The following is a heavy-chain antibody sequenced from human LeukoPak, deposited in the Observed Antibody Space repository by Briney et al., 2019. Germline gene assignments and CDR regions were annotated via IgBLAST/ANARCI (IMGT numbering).Heavy chain of an antibody. Sequence: SETLSLTCTVSGGSISSYYWSWIRQPAGKGLEWIGRIYTSESTNYNPSLKSRVTMSVDTSKNQFSLKLSSVTAADTAVYYCARVPYYDFWSGSGYYFDYWGQGTLVTVSS. D-gene: IGHD3-3*01. CDR3: ARVPYYDFWSGSGYYFDY. J-gene: IGHJ4*02. V-gene: IGHV4-4*07. CDR2: IYTSEST. CDR1: GGSISSYY.